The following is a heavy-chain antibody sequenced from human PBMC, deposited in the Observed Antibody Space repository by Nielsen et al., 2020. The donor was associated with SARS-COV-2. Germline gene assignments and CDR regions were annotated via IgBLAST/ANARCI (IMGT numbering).Heavy chain of an antibody. Sequence: GESLKISCAASGFTFSSYEMNWVRQAPGKGLEWVSAISGSGGSTYYADSVKGRFTISRDNSKNTLYLQMNSLRAEDTAVYYCAKMTYYYDSSGLCDIWGQGTMVTVSS. CDR2: ISGSGGST. V-gene: IGHV3-23*01. CDR3: AKMTYYYDSSGLCDI. CDR1: GFTFSSYE. D-gene: IGHD3-22*01. J-gene: IGHJ3*02.